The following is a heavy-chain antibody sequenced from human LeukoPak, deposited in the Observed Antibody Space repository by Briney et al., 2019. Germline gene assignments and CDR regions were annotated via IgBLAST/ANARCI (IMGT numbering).Heavy chain of an antibody. V-gene: IGHV3-30*02. CDR1: GFTFSTYG. J-gene: IGHJ4*02. CDR2: IRSDGSSE. CDR3: ATGDFYASGSFYSLGDY. D-gene: IGHD3-10*01. Sequence: PGRSLRLSCVASGFTFSTYGTHWVRQAPGKGLEWAAVIRSDGSSEYYADSVKGRFIISRDNSKNTLYLQMNSLRAEDTAVYYCATGDFYASGSFYSLGDYWGQGTLVTVSS.